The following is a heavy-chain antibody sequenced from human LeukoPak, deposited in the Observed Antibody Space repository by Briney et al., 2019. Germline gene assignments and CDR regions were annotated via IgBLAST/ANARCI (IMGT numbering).Heavy chain of an antibody. Sequence: PSQTLSLTCSVSGGAISNGTYYWSWIRQPAGKGLEWIGRIATSGSTDYNPSLKNRVTISVDTSKNQFSLKLISVTAADTAMYYCAVARGVRGAGNWFDPWGQGTLVTVSS. CDR2: IATSGST. CDR1: GGAISNGTYY. CDR3: AVARGVRGAGNWFDP. V-gene: IGHV4-61*02. J-gene: IGHJ5*02. D-gene: IGHD3-10*01.